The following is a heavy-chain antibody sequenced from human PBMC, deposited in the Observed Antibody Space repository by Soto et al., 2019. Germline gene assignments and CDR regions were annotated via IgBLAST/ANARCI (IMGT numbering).Heavy chain of an antibody. CDR1: GDTFSFYS. CDR2: INPILSMS. Sequence: QVQLVQSGAEVRKPGSSVKVSCKASGDTFSFYSINWVRQAPGLGLEWMGRINPILSMSNYAQRFQGRVTXTXAXXTSTAYMELSGLRSEDTAIYYCASSYGSGYRAFDYWGQGALVTVSS. J-gene: IGHJ4*02. V-gene: IGHV1-69*02. D-gene: IGHD3-10*01. CDR3: ASSYGSGYRAFDY.